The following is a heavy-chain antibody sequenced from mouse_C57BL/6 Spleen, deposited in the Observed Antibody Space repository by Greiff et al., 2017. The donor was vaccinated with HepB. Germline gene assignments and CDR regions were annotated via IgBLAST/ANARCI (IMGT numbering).Heavy chain of an antibody. CDR2: IDPSDSYT. V-gene: IGHV1-69*01. CDR1: GYTFTSYW. CDR3: ARTHYYGSSHWYFDV. Sequence: VQLQQPGAELVMPGASVKLSCKASGYTFTSYWMHWVKQRPGQGLEWIGEIDPSDSYTNYNQKFKGKSTLTVDNSSNTAYMQLSSLTSEDSAVYYCARTHYYGSSHWYFDVWGTGTTVTVSS. J-gene: IGHJ1*03. D-gene: IGHD1-1*01.